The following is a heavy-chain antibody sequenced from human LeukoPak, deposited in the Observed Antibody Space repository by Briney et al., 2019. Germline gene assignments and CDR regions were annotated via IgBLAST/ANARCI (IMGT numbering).Heavy chain of an antibody. CDR2: IINSGDT. D-gene: IGHD1-26*01. J-gene: IGHJ6*01. Sequence: GGSLRLSCAASGFTFSNFAMSWVRRTPGKGLEWVSGIINSGDTLYGDSVKGRFTISRDNSKNTLYLEMNSLRAEDTAIYYCAKMRGHPLPKYYMDDWGQGTTVTVSS. CDR1: GFTFSNFA. CDR3: AKMRGHPLPKYYMDD. V-gene: IGHV3-23*01.